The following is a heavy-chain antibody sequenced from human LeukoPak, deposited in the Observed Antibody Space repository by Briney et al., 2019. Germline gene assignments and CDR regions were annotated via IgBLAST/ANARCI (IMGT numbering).Heavy chain of an antibody. J-gene: IGHJ4*02. Sequence: GGSLRLSCAASGFTFSSYWMSWVRQAPGKGLEWVANIKQDGSEKYYVDSVKGRFTISRDNAKNSLYLQMNSLRAEDTAVYYCARPSGSGWYWSIYYFDYWGQGTLVTVSS. D-gene: IGHD6-19*01. CDR2: IKQDGSEK. CDR1: GFTFSSYW. V-gene: IGHV3-7*01. CDR3: ARPSGSGWYWSIYYFDY.